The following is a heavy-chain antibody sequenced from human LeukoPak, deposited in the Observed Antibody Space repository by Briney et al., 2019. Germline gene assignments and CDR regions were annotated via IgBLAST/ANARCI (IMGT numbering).Heavy chain of an antibody. CDR2: IYSGGCT. J-gene: IGHJ3*02. Sequence: GGSLRLSCAASGFTVSSNYMSWVRQAPGKGLEWVSVIYSGGCTYYADSVKGRFTISRDNSKNTLYLQMNSLRAEDTAVYYCARDGSNAHIDAFDIWGQGTMVTVSS. D-gene: IGHD1-1*01. CDR1: GFTVSSNY. V-gene: IGHV3-66*01. CDR3: ARDGSNAHIDAFDI.